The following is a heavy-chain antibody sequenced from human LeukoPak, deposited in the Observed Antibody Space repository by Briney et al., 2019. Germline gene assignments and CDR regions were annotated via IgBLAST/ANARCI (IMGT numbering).Heavy chain of an antibody. CDR2: IYYSGST. CDR1: GGSISSSNYY. D-gene: IGHD3-9*01. Sequence: SETLSLTCTVSGGSISSSNYYWGWIRQPPGKGLEWIGSIYYSGSTYYNPSLKSRVTISVDRSKNQFSLKLSSMTAADTALYYCATEGAEYYDILTGPFDYWGQGTLVTVSS. CDR3: ATEGAEYYDILTGPFDY. J-gene: IGHJ4*02. V-gene: IGHV4-39*07.